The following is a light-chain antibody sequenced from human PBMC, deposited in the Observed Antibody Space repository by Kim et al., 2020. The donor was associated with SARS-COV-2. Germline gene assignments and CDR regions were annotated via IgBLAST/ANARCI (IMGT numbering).Light chain of an antibody. CDR3: HQYYGAPYT. CDR1: QSVLYTSNNKNY. Sequence: DIVMTQSPDSLAVSLGERATLNCKSSQSVLYTSNNKNYLAWYQQKPGQPPKLLIYWASARESGVPDRFSGSGSGTDFTLSISSLQAEDVAVYYCHQYYGAPYTFGQGTKLEI. J-gene: IGKJ2*01. CDR2: WAS. V-gene: IGKV4-1*01.